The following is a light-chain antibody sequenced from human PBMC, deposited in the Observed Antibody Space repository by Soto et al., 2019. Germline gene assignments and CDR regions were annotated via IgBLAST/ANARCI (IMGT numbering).Light chain of an antibody. CDR3: QQYNDWPPVT. J-gene: IGKJ5*01. Sequence: ETVMTQSPDTLSVSPGERATLSCRASQSVSSNLAWYQQKPGQAPRLLIYGASTRATGIPDRFTGSGSGTEFTLSISSLQSEDFAVYYSQQYNDWPPVTFGQGTRLEIK. CDR2: GAS. CDR1: QSVSSN. V-gene: IGKV3-15*01.